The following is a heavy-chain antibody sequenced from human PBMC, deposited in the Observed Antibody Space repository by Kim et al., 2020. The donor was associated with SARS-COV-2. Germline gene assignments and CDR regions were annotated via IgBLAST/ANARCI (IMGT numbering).Heavy chain of an antibody. V-gene: IGHV4-59*09. Sequence: TNNNPSLKSRVTISVDTSKNQFSLKLSSVTAADTAVYYCARGDTAIWFDPWGQGTLVTVSS. CDR3: ARGDTAIWFDP. D-gene: IGHD5-18*01. CDR2: T. J-gene: IGHJ5*02.